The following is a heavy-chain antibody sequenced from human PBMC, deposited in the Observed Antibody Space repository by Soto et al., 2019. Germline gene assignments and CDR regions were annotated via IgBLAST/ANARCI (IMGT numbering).Heavy chain of an antibody. D-gene: IGHD6-13*01. J-gene: IGHJ4*02. CDR2: IYYSGST. CDR1: GGSISSYY. V-gene: IGHV4-59*01. Sequence: PSETLSLTCTVSGGSISSYYWSWTRQPPGKGLEWIGYIYYSGSTNYNPSLKSRVTISVDTSKNQFSLKLSSVTAADTAVYYCARSIAAAADLGYWGQGTLVTVS. CDR3: ARSIAAAADLGY.